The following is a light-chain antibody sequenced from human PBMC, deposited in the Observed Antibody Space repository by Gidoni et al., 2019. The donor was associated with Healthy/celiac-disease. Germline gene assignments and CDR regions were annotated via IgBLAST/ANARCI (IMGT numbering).Light chain of an antibody. CDR1: Y. Sequence: YIAWYQQKPGQPPKLLIYWASTRESGVPDRFSGSGSGTDFTLTISSLQAEDVAVYYCQQYYSTPRTFGQGTKVEIK. CDR2: WAS. CDR3: QQYYSTPRT. V-gene: IGKV4-1*01. J-gene: IGKJ1*01.